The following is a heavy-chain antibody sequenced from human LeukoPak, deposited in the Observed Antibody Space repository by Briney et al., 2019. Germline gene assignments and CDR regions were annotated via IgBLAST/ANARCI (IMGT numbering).Heavy chain of an antibody. Sequence: GGSLRLSCAASGFTFSSYWMSWVRQAPGKGLEWVANIKQDGSEKYYVDSVEGRFTISRDNAKNSLYLQMNSLRAEDTAVYYCARAAPNYYDSSAFDIWGQGTMVTVSS. D-gene: IGHD3-22*01. J-gene: IGHJ3*02. V-gene: IGHV3-7*01. CDR1: GFTFSSYW. CDR2: IKQDGSEK. CDR3: ARAAPNYYDSSAFDI.